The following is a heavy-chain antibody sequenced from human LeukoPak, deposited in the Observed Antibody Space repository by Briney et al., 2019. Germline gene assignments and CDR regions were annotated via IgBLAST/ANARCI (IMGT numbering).Heavy chain of an antibody. CDR3: AREGLYGDYVWSLDY. CDR1: GGSVSSGSYY. V-gene: IGHV4-61*01. J-gene: IGHJ4*02. Sequence: PSETLSLTCTVSGGSVSSGSYYWSWIPQPPGKGLEWNVYIYYSGSTNYNSSLKSRVTVSVDTSKNQFSLKLSSVTAADTAVYYCAREGLYGDYVWSLDYWGQGTLVTVSS. CDR2: IYYSGST. D-gene: IGHD4-17*01.